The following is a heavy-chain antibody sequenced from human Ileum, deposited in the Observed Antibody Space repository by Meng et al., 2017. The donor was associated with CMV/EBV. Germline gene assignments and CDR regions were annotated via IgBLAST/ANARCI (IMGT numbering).Heavy chain of an antibody. J-gene: IGHJ4*02. CDR2: ISSSGNTI. D-gene: IGHD1-26*01. CDR3: ARDTETRWALLKRDFDY. CDR1: FTFSDYY. V-gene: IGHV3-11*04. Sequence: FTFSDYYMSWVRQAPGKGLEWVSYISSSGNTIYYADSVKGRFTISRDNAKNSLYLQMNSLRVEDSAVYYCARDTETRWALLKRDFDYWGQGTLVTVSS.